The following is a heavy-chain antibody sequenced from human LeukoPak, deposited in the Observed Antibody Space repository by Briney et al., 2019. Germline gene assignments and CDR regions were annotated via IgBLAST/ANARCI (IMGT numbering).Heavy chain of an antibody. CDR1: GFTVSSNY. V-gene: IGHV3-66*01. D-gene: IGHD4-23*01. J-gene: IGHJ4*02. CDR2: IYSGGST. Sequence: GGSLRLSCAASGFTVSSNYMSWVRQAPGKGLEWVSVIYSGGSTYYADSVKGRFTISGDNSKNTLYLQMNSLRAEDTAVYYCAKDDYGGNGGDYWGQETLVTVSS. CDR3: AKDDYGGNGGDY.